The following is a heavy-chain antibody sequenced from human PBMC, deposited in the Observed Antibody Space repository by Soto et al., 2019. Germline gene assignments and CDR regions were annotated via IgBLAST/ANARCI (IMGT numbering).Heavy chain of an antibody. V-gene: IGHV3-7*03. CDR2: MKEDGTEI. D-gene: IGHD2-21*01. J-gene: IGHJ4*02. CDR3: TRNSRSLLVGIGDS. Sequence: PGGSLRLSCAASGFAFSNSWMSWVRQAPGKGLEWVANMKEDGTEIWYMDSVKGRFTISRDNAKNFLYLQMNSLKTEDTVLYYCTRNSRSLLVGIGDSWGPGILVTVSS. CDR1: GFAFSNSW.